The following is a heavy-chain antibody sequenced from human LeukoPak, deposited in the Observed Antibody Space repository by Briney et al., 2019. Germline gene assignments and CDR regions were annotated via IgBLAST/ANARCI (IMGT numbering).Heavy chain of an antibody. J-gene: IGHJ5*02. D-gene: IGHD3-10*01. CDR3: ARDRGFTTARGVPPWFDP. V-gene: IGHV4-61*02. CDR2: ILASGIT. Sequence: TLSLTCAVSGDSITSDTYYWTWIRQPAGKGLEWIGRILASGITSYNPSFEGRLTISVDTTKSQFSLKLTSVTAADTAVYYCARDRGFTTARGVPPWFDPWGQGTLVTVSS. CDR1: GDSITSDTYY.